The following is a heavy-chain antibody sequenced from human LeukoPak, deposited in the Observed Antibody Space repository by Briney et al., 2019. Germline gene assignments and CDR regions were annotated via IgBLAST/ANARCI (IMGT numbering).Heavy chain of an antibody. Sequence: GGSLRLSCAASGFTFDDYGMSWVRQAPGKGLEWVSGINWNGGSTGYADSVKGRFTMSRDNAKSSLYLQMNSLRAEDTALYDCAREGDILTGYYPFDYWGQGTLVTVSS. V-gene: IGHV3-20*01. CDR1: GFTFDDYG. CDR2: INWNGGST. CDR3: AREGDILTGYYPFDY. D-gene: IGHD3-9*01. J-gene: IGHJ4*02.